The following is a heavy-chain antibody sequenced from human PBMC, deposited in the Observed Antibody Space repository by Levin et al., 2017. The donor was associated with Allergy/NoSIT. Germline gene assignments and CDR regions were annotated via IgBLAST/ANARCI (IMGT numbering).Heavy chain of an antibody. CDR2: IIPIFGTA. J-gene: IGHJ4*02. Sequence: AASVKVSCKASGGTFSSYAISWVRQAPGQGLEWMGGIIPIFGTANYAQKFQGRVTITADESTSTAYMELSSLRSEDTAVYYCARAGVGYSSGWYHYWGQGTLVTVSS. CDR3: ARAGVGYSSGWYHY. CDR1: GGTFSSYA. V-gene: IGHV1-69*13. D-gene: IGHD6-19*01.